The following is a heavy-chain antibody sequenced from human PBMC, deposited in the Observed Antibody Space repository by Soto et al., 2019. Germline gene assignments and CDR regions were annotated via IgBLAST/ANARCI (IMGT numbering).Heavy chain of an antibody. CDR2: ISYSGST. V-gene: IGHV4-59*02. CDR1: GSSVRTYY. J-gene: IGHJ6*02. D-gene: IGHD1-20*01. Sequence: QVQLQESGPGLVKSSETLSVTCTVSGSSVRTYYWTWIRQPPGKGLEWIGYISYSGSTKYNPALKSRVTISVDTSKNQVSLKLSSVTAADTAVYSCVRGGGEGGLTGSSADTYYFHGLDVWGQGTTVTVSS. CDR3: VRGGGEGGLTGSSADTYYFHGLDV.